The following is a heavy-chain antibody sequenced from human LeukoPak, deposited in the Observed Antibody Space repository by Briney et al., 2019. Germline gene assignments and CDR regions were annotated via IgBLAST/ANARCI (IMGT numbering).Heavy chain of an antibody. V-gene: IGHV1-46*01. J-gene: IGHJ4*02. CDR2: INPSGGST. Sequence: ASVKVSCKASGYTFTGYYMHWVRQAPGQGLEWMGIINPSGGSTSYAQKFQGRVTMTRDMSTSTVYMELSSLRSEDTAVYYCARQLSARYGSGSYGYWGQGTLVTVSS. CDR3: ARQLSARYGSGSYGY. CDR1: GYTFTGYY. D-gene: IGHD3-10*01.